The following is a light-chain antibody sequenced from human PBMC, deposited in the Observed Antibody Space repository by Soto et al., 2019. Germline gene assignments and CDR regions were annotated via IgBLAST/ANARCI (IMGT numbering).Light chain of an antibody. J-gene: IGLJ3*02. CDR3: AAWDDTLTGLWV. Sequence: QSVLTQPPSASGPPGQRVTISCSGSRSNIGNNGVNWFQHLPGTAPKLLIYSDNQRPSGVPDRFSGSKSGTSASLAISGLQSEDEADYYCAAWDDTLTGLWVFGGGTKLTVL. CDR1: RSNIGNNG. CDR2: SDN. V-gene: IGLV1-44*01.